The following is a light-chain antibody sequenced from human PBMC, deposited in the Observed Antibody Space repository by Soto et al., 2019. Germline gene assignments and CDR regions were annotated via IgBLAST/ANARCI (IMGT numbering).Light chain of an antibody. J-gene: IGKJ1*01. V-gene: IGKV4-1*01. CDR2: WAS. Sequence: DIVMTQSPDSLAVSLGERATINCKSSQSVLYSSNNKNYLAWYQKKPGQPPKLLIYWASTRESGVPDRFSGRGSGTDFTLTISSLPAEDVAVYYCQQYYSTPWTFGQGTKVEIK. CDR1: QSVLYSSNNKNY. CDR3: QQYYSTPWT.